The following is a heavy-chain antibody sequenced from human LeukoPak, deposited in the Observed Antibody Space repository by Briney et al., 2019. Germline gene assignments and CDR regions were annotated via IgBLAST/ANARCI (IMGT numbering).Heavy chain of an antibody. J-gene: IGHJ5*02. CDR3: ARQTNWFDV. CDR1: GASISDYY. Sequence: SETLSLTCTVSGASISDYYWSWVRQPPGKGLERIGYIFNSGSTRYNPSLESRVTISLGTSNNQFSLKLNFVTAADTAVYYCARQTNWFDVWGQGILVTVSS. CDR2: IFNSGST. V-gene: IGHV4-59*08.